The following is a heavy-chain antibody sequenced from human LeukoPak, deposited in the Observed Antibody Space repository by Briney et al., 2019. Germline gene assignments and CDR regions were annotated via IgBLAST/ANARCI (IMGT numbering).Heavy chain of an antibody. J-gene: IGHJ5*02. D-gene: IGHD6-13*01. CDR1: GGSISGYY. CDR2: IYYSGST. CDR3: ARGCSAGTPHNWFDP. Sequence: SETLSLTCTVSGGSISGYYWSWIRQPPGKGLEWIGDIYYSGSTNYNPSLKSRVTISVDTSKNQFSLKLSSVTAADTAVYYCARGCSAGTPHNWFDPWGQGTLVTVSS. V-gene: IGHV4-59*01.